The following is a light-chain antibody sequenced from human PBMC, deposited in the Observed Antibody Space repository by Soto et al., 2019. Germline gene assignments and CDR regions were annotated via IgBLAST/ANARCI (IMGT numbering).Light chain of an antibody. J-gene: IGLJ3*02. CDR3: QSSDRGDTYWV. Sequence: SYELTQPPSVSVSPGQTARIACSGDALPKQYAYWYQQKPGQAPVLLIYKDKERPSGIPERFSGSSSGTTATLTIGGVQAEDEADYYCQSSDRGDTYWVFGGGTKLTVL. CDR1: ALPKQY. CDR2: KDK. V-gene: IGLV3-25*02.